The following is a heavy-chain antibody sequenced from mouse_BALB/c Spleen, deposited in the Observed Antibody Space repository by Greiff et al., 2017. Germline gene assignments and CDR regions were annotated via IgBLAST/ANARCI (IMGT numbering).Heavy chain of an antibody. J-gene: IGHJ4*01. V-gene: IGHV1-15*01. CDR1: GYTFTDYE. D-gene: IGHD3-1*01. Sequence: QVQLQQSGAELVRPGSSVTLSFKASGYTFTDYEMHWVKQTPVHGLEWIGAIDPETGGTAYNQKFKGKATLTADKSSSTAYMELRSLTSEDSAVYYCTTGPAMDYWGQGTSVTVSS. CDR3: TTGPAMDY. CDR2: IDPETGGT.